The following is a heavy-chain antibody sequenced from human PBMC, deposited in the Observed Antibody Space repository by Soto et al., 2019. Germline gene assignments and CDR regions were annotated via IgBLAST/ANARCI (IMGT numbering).Heavy chain of an antibody. CDR2: IYHSGST. J-gene: IGHJ4*02. D-gene: IGHD3-16*01. CDR3: ARAGTLTSEKGSYDDY. Sequence: QVQLQESGPGLVKPSGTLSLTCVVSSGSISSSNWWSWVRQPPGKGLEWIGEIYHSGSTNYNPSLKSRVTISVDKSKNHFSLNLSSVPAADTAVYHCARAGTLTSEKGSYDDYWGQGTLVTVSS. V-gene: IGHV4-4*02. CDR1: SGSISSSNW.